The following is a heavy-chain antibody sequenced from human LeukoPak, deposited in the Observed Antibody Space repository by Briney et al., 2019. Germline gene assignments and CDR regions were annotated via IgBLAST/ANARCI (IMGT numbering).Heavy chain of an antibody. J-gene: IGHJ4*02. CDR2: IYTSGST. Sequence: SETLSLTCTVSGGSISSYYWSWIRQPAGKGLEWIGRIYTSGSTNYNPSLKSRVTMSVDTSKNQFSLKLSSVTAADTAVYYCAIAADPPRITIFGVVNQIDYWGQGTLVTVSS. CDR1: GGSISSYY. D-gene: IGHD3-3*01. CDR3: AIAADPPRITIFGVVNQIDY. V-gene: IGHV4-4*07.